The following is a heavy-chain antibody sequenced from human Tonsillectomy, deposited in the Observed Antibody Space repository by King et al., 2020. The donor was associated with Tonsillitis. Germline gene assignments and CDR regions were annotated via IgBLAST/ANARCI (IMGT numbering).Heavy chain of an antibody. CDR2: VDGSGDTP. Sequence: VQLVESGGGLVQPGGSLRLSCAASGFTFSSFAMNWVRQAPGRGLEWVSTVDGSGDTPFYADSVKGRFTISRDNSKNTLTLQMNSLRAEDTAVYFCAKRGKTGWGAFDVWGQGTLVTVSS. CDR3: AKRGKTGWGAFDV. J-gene: IGHJ3*01. CDR1: GFTFSSFA. D-gene: IGHD6-19*01. V-gene: IGHV3-23*04.